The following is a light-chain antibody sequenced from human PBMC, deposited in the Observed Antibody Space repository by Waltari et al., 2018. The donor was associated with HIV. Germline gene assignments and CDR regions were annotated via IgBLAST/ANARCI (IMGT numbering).Light chain of an antibody. V-gene: IGKV3-15*01. CDR3: QQYSTFPWT. J-gene: IGKJ1*01. CDR1: QSVGSN. Sequence: IVMTQSPATLSVSPGERVTLSCRASQSVGSNLAWHQHKPGQAPRLLIYTASIRATGIPARFSGSGSGTEFTLTISSLQSEDVAVYYCQQYSTFPWTFGQGTKVEIK. CDR2: TAS.